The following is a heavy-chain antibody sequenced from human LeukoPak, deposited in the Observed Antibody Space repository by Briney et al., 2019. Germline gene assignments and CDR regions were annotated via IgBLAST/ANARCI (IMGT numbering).Heavy chain of an antibody. J-gene: IGHJ5*02. V-gene: IGHV3-7*01. CDR3: ARGGWRPDP. CDR2: IKTDGSEK. CDR1: GFIYSDYW. Sequence: PGGSLRLSCAASGFIYSDYWMSWVRQAPGEGMEWVANIKTDGSEKYYADSVKGRFTISRDNAKNSLYLQMSSLRAEDTAVYYCARGGWRPDPWGQGTLVTVSS. D-gene: IGHD6-19*01.